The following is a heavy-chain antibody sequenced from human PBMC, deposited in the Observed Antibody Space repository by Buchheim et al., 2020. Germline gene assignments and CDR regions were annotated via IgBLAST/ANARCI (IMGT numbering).Heavy chain of an antibody. CDR1: GGSISSGGYY. V-gene: IGHV4-31*03. D-gene: IGHD3-22*01. CDR2: IYYSGST. J-gene: IGHJ6*02. Sequence: QVQLQKSGPGLVKPSQTLSLTCTVSGGSISSGGYYWSWIRQHPGKGLEWIGYIYYSGSTYYNPSLKSRVTISVDTSKNQFSLKLSSVTAADTAVYYCAREAYDSSGYYYGDYYYYYGMDVWGQGTT. CDR3: AREAYDSSGYYYGDYYYYYGMDV.